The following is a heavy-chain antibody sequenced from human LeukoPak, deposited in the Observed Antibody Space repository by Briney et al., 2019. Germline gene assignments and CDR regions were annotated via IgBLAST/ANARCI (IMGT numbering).Heavy chain of an antibody. CDR2: INPNSGGT. V-gene: IGHV1-2*02. J-gene: IGHJ3*01. Sequence: ASVKVSCKASGGTFSSYAISWVRQAPGQGLEWMGWINPNSGGTNYAQKFQGRVTMTRDTSISTAYMELSRLRSDDTAVYYCARDRAGYCSSRSCSQGGFDFWGQGTMVTVSA. CDR1: GGTFSSYA. D-gene: IGHD2-2*01. CDR3: ARDRAGYCSSRSCSQGGFDF.